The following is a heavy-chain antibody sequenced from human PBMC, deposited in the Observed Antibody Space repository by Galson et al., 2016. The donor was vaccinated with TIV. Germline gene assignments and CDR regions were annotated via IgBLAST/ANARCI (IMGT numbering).Heavy chain of an antibody. Sequence: LRLSCAASGFTFSTYWMSWVRPAPGKGLEWVALIWYDGNAKFYADSVKGRFTISRDTSRDTLYLQMNSLSAEDTALYYCARDGSWSGDPIYGGTRPDFWGRGTLVTVSS. V-gene: IGHV3-33*08. CDR1: GFTFSTYW. D-gene: IGHD3-10*01. J-gene: IGHJ4*02. CDR3: ARDGSWSGDPIYGGTRPDF. CDR2: IWYDGNAK.